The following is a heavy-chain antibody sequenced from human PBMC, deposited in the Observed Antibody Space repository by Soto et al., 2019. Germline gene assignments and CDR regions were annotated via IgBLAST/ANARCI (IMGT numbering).Heavy chain of an antibody. J-gene: IGHJ4*02. CDR1: GFTFSIYA. Sequence: GGSLRLSCAASGFTFSIYAMSWVRQAPGKGLEWVSTISGSGGSTHYADSVKGRFTISRDNSKNTLYLQMNSLRAEDTAVYYCARDSLVGLDYWGQGTLVTVSS. V-gene: IGHV3-23*01. CDR3: ARDSLVGLDY. CDR2: ISGSGGST. D-gene: IGHD1-26*01.